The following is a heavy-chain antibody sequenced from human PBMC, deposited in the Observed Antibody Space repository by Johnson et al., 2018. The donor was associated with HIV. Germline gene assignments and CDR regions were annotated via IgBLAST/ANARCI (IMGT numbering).Heavy chain of an antibody. CDR1: VFTFICSA. J-gene: IGHJ3*02. CDR3: ARERDTDMAGDAFDI. V-gene: IGHV3-13*01. D-gene: IGHD5-18*01. Sequence: LPPFESLRGFVQPGVSLLLPCASSVFTFICSAVHVVRDATGTGLVCVSPMGTAGNTYHPGSVKGRLTISRDNAKNTLYLQINSLRSEDTAVYYCARERDTDMAGDAFDIWGQGTMVTVSS. CDR2: MGTAGNT.